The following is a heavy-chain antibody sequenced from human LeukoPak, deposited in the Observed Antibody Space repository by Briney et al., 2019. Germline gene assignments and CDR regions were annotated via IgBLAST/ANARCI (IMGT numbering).Heavy chain of an antibody. V-gene: IGHV1-8*01. Sequence: GASVKVSCKTSGYPFTTWEINWERQAAGQGLEWMGWVHPNSGNTAYAQKFQGRVTMTRDTSISTAYMEVSGLRPDDTAVYFCARGPRNDPWGQGTLVTVSS. CDR1: GYPFTTWE. CDR3: ARGPRNDP. J-gene: IGHJ5*02. D-gene: IGHD1-14*01. CDR2: VHPNSGNT.